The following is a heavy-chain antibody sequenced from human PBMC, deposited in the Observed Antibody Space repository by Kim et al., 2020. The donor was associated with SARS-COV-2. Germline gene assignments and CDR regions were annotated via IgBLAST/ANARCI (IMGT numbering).Heavy chain of an antibody. CDR2: K. V-gene: IGHV2-70*01. D-gene: IGHD5-12*01. Sequence: KYYSTSLKTRLTISKDTSKTQVVLTMTNMDPVDTATYYCARALIYSGNDYWGQGTLVTVSS. J-gene: IGHJ4*02. CDR3: ARALIYSGNDY.